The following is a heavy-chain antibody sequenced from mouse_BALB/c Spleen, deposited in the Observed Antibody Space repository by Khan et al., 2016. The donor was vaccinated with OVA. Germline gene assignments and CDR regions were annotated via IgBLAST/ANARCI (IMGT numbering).Heavy chain of an antibody. CDR3: ARWFYGYTSLYAMDY. Sequence: QVQLKQSGPGLVAPSQGLSIPFTVSGFSLTSYGVPWVRQPPGKGLEWLVVIWRDGSTNYNSVLKSRLSISKDNSKSQVFLKMNSPQTDATAIYYCARWFYGYTSLYAMDYWGQGTSVTVSS. CDR1: GFSLTSYG. D-gene: IGHD2-2*01. CDR2: IWRDGST. V-gene: IGHV2-6*02. J-gene: IGHJ4*01.